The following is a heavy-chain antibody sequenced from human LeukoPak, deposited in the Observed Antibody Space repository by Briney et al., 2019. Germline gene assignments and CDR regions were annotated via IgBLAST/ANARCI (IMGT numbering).Heavy chain of an antibody. CDR2: IYHSGST. CDR3: ARGSRGMDV. Sequence: TSETLSLTCAVSGVSISSGGYSWSWIRQPPGKGLEWIGYIYHSGSTYYNPSLKSRVTVSVDRSKNQFSLKVSSVTAADTAVYYCARGSRGMDVWGQGTTVTVSS. J-gene: IGHJ6*02. D-gene: IGHD2/OR15-2a*01. CDR1: GVSISSGGYS. V-gene: IGHV4-30-2*01.